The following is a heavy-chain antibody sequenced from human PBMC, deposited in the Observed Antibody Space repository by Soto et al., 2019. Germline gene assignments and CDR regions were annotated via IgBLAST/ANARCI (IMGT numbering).Heavy chain of an antibody. J-gene: IGHJ4*02. CDR1: GFIFSSDW. CDR2: INSDGSST. D-gene: IGHD2-21*01. CDR3: TLRLPTNTIHF. V-gene: IGHV3-74*01. Sequence: GGSLRLSCAASGFIFSSDWMHWVRQAPGKGLVWVSRINSDGSSTDYADSVKGRFTISRDNAKNTLYLQMNNLRAEDTALYYFTLRLPTNTIHFWGQGPLVTVS.